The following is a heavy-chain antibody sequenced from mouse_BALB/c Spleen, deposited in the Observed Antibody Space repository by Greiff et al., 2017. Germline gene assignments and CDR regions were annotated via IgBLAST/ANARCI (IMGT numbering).Heavy chain of an antibody. V-gene: IGHV14-3*02. CDR3: APRDYGGFAD. CDR1: GFNIEDTY. CDR2: IDTANGNT. Sequence: EGPLQQSGAALVKLGASVKLSFTAPGFNIEDTYLLWVKQRPEQGLEWIGRIDTANGNTKYDPKFPGKATIAADTSSNTAYLQRSSLTSEDTGVYYCAPRDYGGFADWGEGTLVTVSA. J-gene: IGHJ3*01. D-gene: IGHD2-4*01.